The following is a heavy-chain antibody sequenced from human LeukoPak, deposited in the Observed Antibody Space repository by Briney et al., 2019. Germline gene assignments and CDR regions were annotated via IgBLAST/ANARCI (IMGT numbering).Heavy chain of an antibody. CDR3: ARGARAGYNLEPFDY. CDR2: IYYSGST. J-gene: IGHJ4*02. D-gene: IGHD5-24*01. Sequence: SETLSLTCTVSGGSMSSYYWSCIRRPPGKGLEWIGYIYYSGSTKYNPSLKSRVTISVDTSKNQFSLKLSSVTAADTAVYYCARGARAGYNLEPFDYWGQGTLVTVSS. V-gene: IGHV4-59*08. CDR1: GGSMSSYY.